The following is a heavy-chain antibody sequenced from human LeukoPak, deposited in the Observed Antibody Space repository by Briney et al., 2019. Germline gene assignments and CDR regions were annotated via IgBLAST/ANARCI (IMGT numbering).Heavy chain of an antibody. V-gene: IGHV3-23*01. Sequence: GGSLRLSCAASGFTFSSYAMSWVRQAPGKGLEWVSAISGSGGSTYYADSVKGRFTISRDNSKNTLYLQMNSLRAEDTAVYYSAKEIRFLEWLLYRYPAFDYWGQGTLVTISS. CDR2: ISGSGGST. D-gene: IGHD3-3*01. J-gene: IGHJ4*02. CDR3: AKEIRFLEWLLYRYPAFDY. CDR1: GFTFSSYA.